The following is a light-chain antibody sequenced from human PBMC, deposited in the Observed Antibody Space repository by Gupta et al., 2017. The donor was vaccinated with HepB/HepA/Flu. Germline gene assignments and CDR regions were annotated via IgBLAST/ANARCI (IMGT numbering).Light chain of an antibody. CDR2: DVS. V-gene: IGLV2-14*01. CDR1: SSDVGGYNY. J-gene: IGLJ2*01. Sequence: QSALTQPASVSGSPGQSITISCTGTSSDVGGYNYVSWYQQHPGNAPKLMIYDVSNRPSGVSNRFSCSKSGNTASLTISGLQAEDEADYYCSSYTSSSTLVVFGGGTKLTVL. CDR3: SSYTSSSTLVV.